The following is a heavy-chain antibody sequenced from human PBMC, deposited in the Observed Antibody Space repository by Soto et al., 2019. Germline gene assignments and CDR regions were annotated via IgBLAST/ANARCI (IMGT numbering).Heavy chain of an antibody. CDR2: IYYSGST. J-gene: IGHJ5*02. V-gene: IGHV4-59*01. Sequence: SETLSLTFTVSGCSISSYYWSWIRQPPGKGLEWIGYIYYSGSTNYNPSLKSRVTISVDTSKNQFSLKLSSVTAADTAVYYCARPHGGSSGWDNWFDPWGQGTLVTVS. D-gene: IGHD6-25*01. CDR1: GCSISSYY. CDR3: ARPHGGSSGWDNWFDP.